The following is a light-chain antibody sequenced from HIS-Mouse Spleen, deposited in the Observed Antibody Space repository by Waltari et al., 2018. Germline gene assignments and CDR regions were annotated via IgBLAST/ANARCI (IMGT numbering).Light chain of an antibody. Sequence: QSVLTQPPSASGTPGQRVTISCSGSSSNLGSNTVHWYQQLPGTAPKLLIYSTNQRPSGVPDRFAGSKSGTSASLAISGLQSEDEADYYCAAWDDSLNGVVFGGGTKLTVL. J-gene: IGLJ2*01. CDR3: AAWDDSLNGVV. V-gene: IGLV1-44*01. CDR2: STN. CDR1: SSNLGSNT.